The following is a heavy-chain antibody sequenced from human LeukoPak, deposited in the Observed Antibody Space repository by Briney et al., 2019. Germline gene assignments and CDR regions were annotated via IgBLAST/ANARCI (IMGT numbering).Heavy chain of an antibody. D-gene: IGHD1/OR15-1a*01. CDR3: ARDLTTSDN. CDR2: LNQDGSEK. Sequence: GGSLRLSCAASGFTFSTYWMSWVRQAPGKGLEWVANLNQDGSEKYHVDSVKGRFTISRDNAKNSLYLQMNSLRDEDTALYYCARDLTTSDNWGQGTLVTVSS. V-gene: IGHV3-7*05. CDR1: GFTFSTYW. J-gene: IGHJ4*02.